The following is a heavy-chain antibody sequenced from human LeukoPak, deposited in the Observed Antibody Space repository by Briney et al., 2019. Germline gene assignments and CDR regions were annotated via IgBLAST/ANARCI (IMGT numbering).Heavy chain of an antibody. CDR1: GFIFSKYA. CDR2: ISGSGGST. CDR3: VRIIYFDY. Sequence: GGSLRLSCAASGFIFSKYAMSWVRQAPGKGLEWVSSISGSGGSTYYADSVKGRFTISRDNSKNTLHLQMNSLRAEDTAVYYCVRIIYFDYWGQGTLVTVSS. J-gene: IGHJ4*02. V-gene: IGHV3-23*01. D-gene: IGHD1-14*01.